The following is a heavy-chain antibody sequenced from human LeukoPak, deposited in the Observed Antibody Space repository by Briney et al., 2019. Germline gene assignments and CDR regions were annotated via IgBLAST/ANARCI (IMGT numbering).Heavy chain of an antibody. V-gene: IGHV3-30*02. D-gene: IGHD5-24*01. J-gene: IGHJ4*02. Sequence: PGGSLRLSCAASGLTFSSYGMHWVRQAPGKGLEWVAFIRHDGSNTYYADSVKGRFTISRDNSKNTLYLQMNSLRAEDTAVYYCAKDIRRDGYNYGVSLGRWGQGTLVTVSS. CDR1: GLTFSSYG. CDR3: AKDIRRDGYNYGVSLGR. CDR2: IRHDGSNT.